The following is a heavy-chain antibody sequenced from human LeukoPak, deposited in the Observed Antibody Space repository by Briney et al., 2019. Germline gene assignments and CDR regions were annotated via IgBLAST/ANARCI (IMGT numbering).Heavy chain of an antibody. D-gene: IGHD1-26*01. Sequence: PSETLSLTCTVSGASISSTIYYWGWLRQPPGKGLEWIGSVFYSENTYYNPSLKSRVTISVDTSKNQFSLKLSSVTAADTAVYYCARYAGATTSDVYYFDYWGQGTLVTVSS. CDR2: VFYSENT. V-gene: IGHV4-39*07. J-gene: IGHJ4*02. CDR1: GASISSTIYY. CDR3: ARYAGATTSDVYYFDY.